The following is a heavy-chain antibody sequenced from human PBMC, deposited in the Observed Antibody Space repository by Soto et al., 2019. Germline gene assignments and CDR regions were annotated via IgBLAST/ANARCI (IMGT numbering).Heavy chain of an antibody. D-gene: IGHD3-10*01. J-gene: IGHJ5*02. CDR1: GGSFSGYY. CDR3: ARVLLWFGELLYVRRYNWFDP. CDR2: INHSGST. Sequence: TLSLTCAVYGGSFSGYYWSWIRQPPGKGLEWIGEINHSGSTNYNPSLKSRVTISVDTSKNQFSLKLSSVTDADTAVYYCARVLLWFGELLYVRRYNWFDPWGQGTLVTVSS. V-gene: IGHV4-34*01.